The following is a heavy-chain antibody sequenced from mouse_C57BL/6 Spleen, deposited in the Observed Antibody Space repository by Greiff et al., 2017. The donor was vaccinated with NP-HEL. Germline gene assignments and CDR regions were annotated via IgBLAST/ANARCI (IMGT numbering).Heavy chain of an antibody. CDR2: ISDGGSYT. J-gene: IGHJ4*01. V-gene: IGHV5-4*01. CDR1: GFTFSSYA. CDR3: ARDELPGSGDY. Sequence: EVMLVESGGGLVKPGGSLKLSCAASGFTFSSYAMSWVRQTPEKRLEWVATISDGGSYTYYPDNVKGRFTISRDNAKNNLYLQMSHLKSEDTAMYYCARDELPGSGDYWGQGTSVTVSS. D-gene: IGHD1-1*01.